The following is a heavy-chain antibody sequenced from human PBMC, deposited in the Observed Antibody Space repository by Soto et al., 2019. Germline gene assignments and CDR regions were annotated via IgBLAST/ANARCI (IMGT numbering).Heavy chain of an antibody. D-gene: IGHD2-2*01. Sequence: EVQLVESGGGLVKPGGSLRLSCAASGFTFSSYSMNWVRQAPGKGLEWVSSISSSSSYIYYADSVKGRFTISRDNDKNSLYLQMNSLRAEDTALYYCARDPAPRYCSSTSCYEETRADYWGQGTLVTVSS. CDR3: ARDPAPRYCSSTSCYEETRADY. CDR2: ISSSSSYI. V-gene: IGHV3-21*01. CDR1: GFTFSSYS. J-gene: IGHJ4*02.